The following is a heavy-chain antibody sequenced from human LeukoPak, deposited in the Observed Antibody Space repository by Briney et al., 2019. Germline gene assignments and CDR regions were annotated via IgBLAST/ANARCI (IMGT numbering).Heavy chain of an antibody. CDR3: AGYVDTTMLT. V-gene: IGHV3-48*02. CDR1: GFTFSSYT. D-gene: IGHD5-18*01. J-gene: IGHJ4*02. CDR2: ISSSSSTI. Sequence: GGSLRLSCAASGFTFSSYTMNWVRQAPGKGLEWVSYISSSSSTIYYADSVKGRFTISRDNAKNSLYLQMNSLRDEDTAVYYCAGYVDTTMLTWGQGTLVTVSS.